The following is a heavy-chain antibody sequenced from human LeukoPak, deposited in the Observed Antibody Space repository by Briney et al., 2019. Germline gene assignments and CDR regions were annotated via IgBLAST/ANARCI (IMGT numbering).Heavy chain of an antibody. CDR1: GVSMNNYY. CDR2: SHNNGES. Sequence: SDTLSLTCIVSGVSMNNYYWSWIRQTPGKGLEWIAYSHNNGESRYNPSLKSRITISVYTSKSEFTLKLSSVTAADTAIYYCVRQHGSTAAFDTWGQGTMVTVS. D-gene: IGHD5-18*01. V-gene: IGHV4-59*08. J-gene: IGHJ3*02. CDR3: VRQHGSTAAFDT.